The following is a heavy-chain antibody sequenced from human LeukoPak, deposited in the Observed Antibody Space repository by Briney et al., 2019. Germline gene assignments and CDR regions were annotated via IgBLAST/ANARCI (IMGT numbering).Heavy chain of an antibody. V-gene: IGHV3-30*02. D-gene: IGHD6-19*01. CDR3: GSGAVAGTSYFDY. Sequence: SGGSLRLSCAASGFTFSSYGMHWVRQAPGKGLEWVAFIRYDGSNKYYADSVKGRFTISRDNSKNTLYLQMNGLRAEDTAVYYCGSGAVAGTSYFDYWGQGTLVTVSS. CDR1: GFTFSSYG. CDR2: IRYDGSNK. J-gene: IGHJ4*02.